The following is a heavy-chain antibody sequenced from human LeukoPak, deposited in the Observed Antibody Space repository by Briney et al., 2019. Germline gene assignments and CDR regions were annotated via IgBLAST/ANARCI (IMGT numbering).Heavy chain of an antibody. CDR3: VQEGPRGLAFDI. V-gene: IGHV3-21*04. CDR1: GFTFSSYS. Sequence: PGGSLRLSCAASGFTFSSYSMTWVRQAPGKGLEWVSSISSSSSYIYYADSVKGRFAISRDNSKNTLDLQMNSLRAEDTAVYYCVQEGPRGLAFDIWGQGTKVTVSS. CDR2: ISSSSSYI. J-gene: IGHJ3*02.